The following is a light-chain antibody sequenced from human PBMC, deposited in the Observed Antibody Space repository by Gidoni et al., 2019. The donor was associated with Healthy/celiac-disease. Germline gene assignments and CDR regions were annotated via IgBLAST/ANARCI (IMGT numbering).Light chain of an antibody. V-gene: IGKV1-8*01. CDR3: QQYYSYPPFT. Sequence: AIRMIQSPSSFPASTGDRVTITCRASQGISSYLAWYQQKPGKAPKLLIYAASTLQSGVPSRFSGSGSGTDFTLTISCLQSEDFATYYCQQYYSYPPFTFGPGTKVDIK. CDR2: AAS. CDR1: QGISSY. J-gene: IGKJ3*01.